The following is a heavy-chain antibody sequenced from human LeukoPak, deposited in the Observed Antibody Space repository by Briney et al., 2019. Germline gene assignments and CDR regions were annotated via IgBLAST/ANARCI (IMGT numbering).Heavy chain of an antibody. CDR2: ISYDGSNK. V-gene: IGHV3-30*03. J-gene: IGHJ4*02. Sequence: GGPLRLSCAASGFTFSSYGMHWVRQAPGKGLEWVAVISYDGSNKYYADSVKGRFTISRDNSKNTLYLQMNSLRAEDTAVYYCARPGEYQLLFGVYYWGQGTLVTVSS. CDR1: GFTFSSYG. D-gene: IGHD2-2*01. CDR3: ARPGEYQLLFGVYY.